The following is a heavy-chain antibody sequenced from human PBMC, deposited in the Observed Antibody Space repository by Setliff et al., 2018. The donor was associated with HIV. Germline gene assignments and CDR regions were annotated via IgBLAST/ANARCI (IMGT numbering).Heavy chain of an antibody. V-gene: IGHV4-38-2*02. D-gene: IGHD6-6*01. CDR2: IYHSGST. J-gene: IGHJ4*02. CDR1: GYSISSGYY. CDR3: ARFSTSSGGTFDY. Sequence: SETLSLTCTVSGYSISSGYYWGWIRQPPGKGLEWIGNIYHSGSTYYNPSLKSRVTISVDTSKNQFSLKLTSVTAADTAVYYCARFSTSSGGTFDYWGQGTLVTVSS.